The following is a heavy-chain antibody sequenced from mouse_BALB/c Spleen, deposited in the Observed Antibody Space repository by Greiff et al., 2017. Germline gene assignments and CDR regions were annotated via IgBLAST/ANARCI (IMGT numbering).Heavy chain of an antibody. J-gene: IGHJ1*01. D-gene: IGHD1-1*01. Sequence: EVQLVESGGGLVQPGGSRKLSCAASGFTFSDYGMAWVRQAPGKGPEWVAFISNLAYSIYYADTVTGRFTISRENAKNTLYLEMSSLRSEDTAMYYCARDYYGSSYDWYFDVWGAGTTVTVSS. CDR2: ISNLAYSI. CDR1: GFTFSDYG. CDR3: ARDYYGSSYDWYFDV. V-gene: IGHV5-15*02.